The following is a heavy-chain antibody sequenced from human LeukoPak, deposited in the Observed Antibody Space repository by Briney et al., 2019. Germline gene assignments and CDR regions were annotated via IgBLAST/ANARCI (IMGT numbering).Heavy chain of an antibody. J-gene: IGHJ4*02. CDR3: ARDGSSNSRFGY. CDR2: IYSGGST. V-gene: IGHV3-66*01. Sequence: PGGSLRLSCAASGFTVSSNYMSWVRQAPGKGLEWVSIIYSGGSTYYADSVKDRFTISRDNSKNTLYLQMNSLRAEDTAVYYCARDGSSNSRFGYWGQGTLVTVSS. CDR1: GFTVSSNY. D-gene: IGHD4-11*01.